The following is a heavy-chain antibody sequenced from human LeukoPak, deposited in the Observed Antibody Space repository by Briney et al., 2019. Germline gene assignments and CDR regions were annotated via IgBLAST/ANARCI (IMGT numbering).Heavy chain of an antibody. D-gene: IGHD2-2*02. CDR2: INHSGST. J-gene: IGHJ6*02. CDR3: ARAYCSSTSCYTGHYYGMDV. Sequence: PSETLSLTCAVYGGSFSGYYWSWIRQPPGKGLEWIGEINHSGSTNYNPSFKSRVTISVDTSKNQFSLKLSSVTAADTAVYYCARAYCSSTSCYTGHYYGMDVWGQGTTVTVSS. V-gene: IGHV4-34*01. CDR1: GGSFSGYY.